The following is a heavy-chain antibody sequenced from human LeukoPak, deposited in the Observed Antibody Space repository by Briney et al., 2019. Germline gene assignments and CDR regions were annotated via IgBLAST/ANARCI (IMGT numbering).Heavy chain of an antibody. V-gene: IGHV4-61*03. D-gene: IGHD1-1*01. J-gene: IGHJ4*02. CDR2: LYYSGRT. CDR1: GASVSDGSYY. CDR3: ARGLSTGREGYFDF. Sequence: PSETLSLTCSVSGASVSDGSYYWSWIRQPPGKGLEWIGFLYYSGRTNYSPSLSGRVSTSIDTSKNHFSLNLTSVTAADTAVYYCARGLSTGREGYFDFWGQGTLVSVSS.